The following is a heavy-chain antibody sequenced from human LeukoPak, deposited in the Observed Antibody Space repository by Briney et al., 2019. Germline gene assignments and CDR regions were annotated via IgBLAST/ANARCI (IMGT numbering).Heavy chain of an antibody. CDR3: AKGDTTDPFDP. CDR2: IWYDGSNT. CDR1: GFTFSNYG. J-gene: IGHJ5*02. Sequence: GRSLRLSCAASGFTFSNYGMHWVRQAPGKGLEWLAVIWYDGSNTNYADSVKGRFTISRDNSKNTLYMQMNSLRAEDTAVYYCAKGDTTDPFDPWGQGTPVTVSS. D-gene: IGHD1-14*01. V-gene: IGHV3-33*06.